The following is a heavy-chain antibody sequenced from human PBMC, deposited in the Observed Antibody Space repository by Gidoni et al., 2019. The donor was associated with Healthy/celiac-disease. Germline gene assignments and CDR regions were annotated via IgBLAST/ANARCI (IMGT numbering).Heavy chain of an antibody. J-gene: IGHJ4*02. CDR3: ARGLVGATDY. CDR1: GFTVRSNN. V-gene: IGHV3-66*01. D-gene: IGHD1-26*01. Sequence: EVQRVASGGGLVQPGGSLRLSLAAHGFTVRSNNMSWVRQAPGQGLEWVSVICGGDSTYYADSVKGRFTISRENSKNTLYLQMNSLRAEDTAVYYCARGLVGATDYRGQGTLVTVSS. CDR2: ICGGDST.